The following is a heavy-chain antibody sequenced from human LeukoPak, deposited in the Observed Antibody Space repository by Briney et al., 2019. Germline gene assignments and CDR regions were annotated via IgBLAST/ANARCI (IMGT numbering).Heavy chain of an antibody. CDR1: GYTFTSYD. Sequence: GASVKVSCKASGYTFTSYDINWVRQATGQGLEWMGWMNPNSGNTGYAQKFQGRVTMTRNTSISTAYMELSSLRSEDTAVYYCARGFTVAVYYYYYMDVWGKGTTVTVSS. CDR3: ARGFTVAVYYYYYMDV. V-gene: IGHV1-8*01. CDR2: MNPNSGNT. J-gene: IGHJ6*03. D-gene: IGHD4-23*01.